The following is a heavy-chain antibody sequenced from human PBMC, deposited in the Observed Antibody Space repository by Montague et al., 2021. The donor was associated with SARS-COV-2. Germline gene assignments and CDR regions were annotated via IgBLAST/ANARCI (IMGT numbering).Heavy chain of an antibody. Sequence: SETLSLTCAVYGGSFSGYYWIGEINDSGSTTYNPSLKSRVTISEDTSKNQFSLKLSSVTAEDTGVYYCACGEITTRGLIYYYGMDVWGQGTTVTVSS. J-gene: IGHJ6*02. CDR3: ACGEITTRGLIYYYGMDV. CDR2: INDSGST. D-gene: IGHD4-11*01. CDR1: GGSFSGYY. V-gene: IGHV4-34*01.